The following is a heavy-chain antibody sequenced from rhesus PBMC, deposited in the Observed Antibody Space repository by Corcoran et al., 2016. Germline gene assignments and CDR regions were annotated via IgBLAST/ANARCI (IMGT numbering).Heavy chain of an antibody. CDR3: ARFVNGAFDY. J-gene: IGHJ4*01. CDR1: DYSISRVYY. CDR2: IRGTSGST. V-gene: IGHV4-99*01. D-gene: IGHD2-39*01. Sequence: QVQLQESGPGLVKPSETLSLTCAVSDYSISRVYYWGWIRQPPGKGLDYIGYIRGTSGSTYYNPSLKSRVTISKDTAKNRFSLKLTSVTAADTAVYYCARFVNGAFDYWGQGVLVTVSS.